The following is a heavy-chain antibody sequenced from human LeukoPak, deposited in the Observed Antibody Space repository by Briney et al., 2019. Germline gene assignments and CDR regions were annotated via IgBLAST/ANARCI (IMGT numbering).Heavy chain of an antibody. J-gene: IGHJ3*02. CDR1: GFTFNNYA. V-gene: IGHV3-11*05. CDR2: ISSSSSST. Sequence: PGGSLRLSCAASGFTFNNYAMSWVRQAPGKGLEWVAYISSSSSSTNYADSVKGRFTISRDNAKNSLYLQMNSLRAEDTAVYYCARVPGKYAFDIWGQGTMVTASA. D-gene: IGHD3-10*01. CDR3: ARVPGKYAFDI.